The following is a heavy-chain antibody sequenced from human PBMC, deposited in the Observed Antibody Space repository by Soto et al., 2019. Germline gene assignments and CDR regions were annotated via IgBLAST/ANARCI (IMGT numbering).Heavy chain of an antibody. Sequence: GSLRLSFAASGDTFSSNAMSWIRQAPGKGLEWVSAISAGGGTTSYSDSVKGRFTISRDNSKNTLYLQMNTLKAEDTDVYYCAKDIRSNWNKHRFDHWGQGTLVTDSS. V-gene: IGHV3-23*01. D-gene: IGHD1-20*01. CDR2: ISAGGGTT. J-gene: IGHJ5*02. CDR1: GDTFSSNA. CDR3: AKDIRSNWNKHRFDH.